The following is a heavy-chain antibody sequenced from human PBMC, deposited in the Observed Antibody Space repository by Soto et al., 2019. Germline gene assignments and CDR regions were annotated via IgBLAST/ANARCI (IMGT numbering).Heavy chain of an antibody. J-gene: IGHJ5*02. CDR2: MNPNSGNT. CDR1: GYTFTSYD. D-gene: IGHD1-1*01. V-gene: IGHV1-8*01. Sequence: GASVKVSCKASGYTFTSYDINWVRQATGQGLEWMGWMNPNSGNTNYAQKFQGRVTMTTNTSISTAYMELRSLRSEDTAVYYCARDRDKTGISNWFDPWGQGTLVTVSS. CDR3: ARDRDKTGISNWFDP.